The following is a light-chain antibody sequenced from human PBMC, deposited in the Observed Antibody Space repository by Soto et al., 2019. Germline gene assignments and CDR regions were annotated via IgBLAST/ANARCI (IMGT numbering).Light chain of an antibody. CDR2: EAS. V-gene: IGKV1-5*03. CDR1: QTISSW. CDR3: QQYNTYSWT. Sequence: DITLTKSPSTLSASVGDRVPITCRASQTISSWLAWYQQKPGKAPKLLIYEASSLESGVPSRFGGSGSGTEFTLTISSLQPDDFATYYCQQYNTYSWTFGQGTKVDIK. J-gene: IGKJ1*01.